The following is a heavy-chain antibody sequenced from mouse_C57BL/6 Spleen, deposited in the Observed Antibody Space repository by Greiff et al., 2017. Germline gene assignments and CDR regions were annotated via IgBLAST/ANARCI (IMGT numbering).Heavy chain of an antibody. CDR2: ISYDGSN. J-gene: IGHJ3*01. CDR1: GYSITSGYY. D-gene: IGHD2-1*01. Sequence: ESGPGLVKPSQSLSLTCSVTGYSITSGYYWNWIRQFPGNKLEWMGYISYDGSNNYNPSLKNRISITRDTSKNQFFLKLNSVTTEDTATYYCARDYGNSAYWGQGTLVTVSA. V-gene: IGHV3-6*01. CDR3: ARDYGNSAY.